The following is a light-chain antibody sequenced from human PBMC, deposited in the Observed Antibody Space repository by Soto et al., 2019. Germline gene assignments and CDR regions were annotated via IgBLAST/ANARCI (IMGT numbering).Light chain of an antibody. CDR3: QQYGSSPPT. CDR1: QSVSSSY. V-gene: IGKV3-20*01. CDR2: GAS. Sequence: EIVMTQSPATLSVSPGERATLSCRVSQSVSSSYLAWYQQKPGQAPRLLIYGASSRATGIPDRFSGSGSGTDFTLTISRLEPEDFAVYYCQQYGSSPPTFGQGTKVDI. J-gene: IGKJ1*01.